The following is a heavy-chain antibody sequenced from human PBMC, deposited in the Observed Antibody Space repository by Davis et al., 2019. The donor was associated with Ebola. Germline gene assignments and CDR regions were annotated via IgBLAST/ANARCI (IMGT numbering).Heavy chain of an antibody. J-gene: IGHJ6*02. CDR2: ISGDGGST. CDR1: GFTFDDYA. CDR3: AKESYSNYFFYYYGMDV. V-gene: IGHV3-43*02. Sequence: PGGSLRLSCAASGFTFDDYAMHWVRQAPGKGLEWVSLISGDGGSTYYADSVKGRFTISRDNSKNSLYLQMNSLRTEDTALYYCAKESYSNYFFYYYGMDVWGQGTTVTVSS. D-gene: IGHD4-11*01.